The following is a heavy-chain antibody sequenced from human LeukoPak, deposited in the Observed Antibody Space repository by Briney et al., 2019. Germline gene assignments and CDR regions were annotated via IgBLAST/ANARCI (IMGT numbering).Heavy chain of an antibody. CDR1: GGSISSSSYY. J-gene: IGHJ6*03. D-gene: IGHD5-18*01. V-gene: IGHV4-39*01. Sequence: SETLSLTCTVSGGSISSSSYYWGWIRQPPGKGLEWIGSIYYSGSTYYNPSLKSRVTISVDTSKNQFSLKLSSVTAADTAVYYCARSGGWIQLYYYYYMDVWGKGTTVTVSS. CDR2: IYYSGST. CDR3: ARSGGWIQLYYYYYMDV.